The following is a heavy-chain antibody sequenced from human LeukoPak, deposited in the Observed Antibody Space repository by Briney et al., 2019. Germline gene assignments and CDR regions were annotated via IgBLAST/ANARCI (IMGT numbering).Heavy chain of an antibody. J-gene: IGHJ4*02. D-gene: IGHD3-16*01. CDR3: AKDAALYPFFFDY. CDR1: GFTFSSYG. Sequence: GRSLRLSCAASGFTFSSYGMHWVRQAPGKGLEWVAVISYDGSNKYYADSVKGRFTISRDNSKNTLYLQMDTLRAEDTAVYYCAKDAALYPFFFDYWGQGTLVTVPS. V-gene: IGHV3-30*18. CDR2: ISYDGSNK.